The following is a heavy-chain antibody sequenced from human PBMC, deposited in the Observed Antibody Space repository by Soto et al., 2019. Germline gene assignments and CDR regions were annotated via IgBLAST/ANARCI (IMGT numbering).Heavy chain of an antibody. CDR2: IVPIVDTS. CDR1: GGTFSSYA. V-gene: IGHV1-69*12. Sequence: QVQLVQSGAEVRQPASSVKVSCKTSGGTFSSYAISWVRQAPGQGLEWMGGIVPIVDTSTYAQKFQGRVTITADESTSTVYMELSSLRSDDTAVYYCVRVVAIPSNPDNWGQGTLVTVSS. J-gene: IGHJ4*02. CDR3: VRVVAIPSNPDN. D-gene: IGHD2-15*01.